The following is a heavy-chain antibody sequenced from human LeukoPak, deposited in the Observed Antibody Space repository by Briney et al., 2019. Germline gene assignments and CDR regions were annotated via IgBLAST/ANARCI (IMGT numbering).Heavy chain of an antibody. CDR2: ISYDGSNK. V-gene: IGHV3-30*18. D-gene: IGHD3-10*01. J-gene: IGHJ6*02. CDR3: AKCVMAGGGYYYGMDV. CDR1: GFTFSSYG. Sequence: GRSLRLSCAASGFTFSSYGMHWVRQAPGKGLEWVAVISYDGSNKYYADSVKGRFTISRDNSKNTLYLQMNSLRAEDTAVYYCAKCVMAGGGYYYGMDVWGQGTTVTVSS.